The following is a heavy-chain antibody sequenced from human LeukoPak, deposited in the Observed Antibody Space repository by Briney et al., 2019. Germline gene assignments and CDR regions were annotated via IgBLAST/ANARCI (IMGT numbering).Heavy chain of an antibody. D-gene: IGHD4-17*01. Sequence: SETLSLTCAVYGGSFSAYYWSWIRQPPGKGLEWIGEINHSGSTNYNPSLKSRVTISVDTSKNQFSLKLSSVTAADTAVYYCASPYGWDAFDIWGQGTMVTVSS. CDR2: INHSGST. CDR3: ASPYGWDAFDI. CDR1: GGSFSAYY. J-gene: IGHJ3*02. V-gene: IGHV4-34*01.